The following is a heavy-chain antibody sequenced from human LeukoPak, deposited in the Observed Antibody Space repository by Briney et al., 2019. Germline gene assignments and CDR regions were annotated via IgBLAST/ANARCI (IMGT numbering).Heavy chain of an antibody. D-gene: IGHD2-15*01. CDR3: ARTYCSGGSCYKGVFGY. CDR2: IYYSGRT. CDR1: GDSISSGDYY. J-gene: IGHJ4*02. V-gene: IGHV4-30-4*01. Sequence: SQTLSLTCTVSGDSISSGDYYWRWIRQPPGKGLEWIGYIYYSGRTYDNPSFQSRVTISVNTSKNHVSLNVSSVTAAGTGVYYCARTYCSGGSCYKGVFGYWGQGTLVTVSS.